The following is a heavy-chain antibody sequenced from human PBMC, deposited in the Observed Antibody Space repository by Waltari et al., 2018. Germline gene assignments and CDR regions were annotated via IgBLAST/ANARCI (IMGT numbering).Heavy chain of an antibody. CDR3: AGSWSRAIYYYYYYMDV. CDR2: IYTSGST. Sequence: QVQLQESGPGLVKPSETLSLTCTVSGGSISSYSWSWIRQPAGKGLEWIGRIYTSGSTNYNPSLKSRVTMSVDTSKNQFSLKLSSVTAADTAVYYCAGSWSRAIYYYYYYMDVWGKGTTVTISS. D-gene: IGHD6-13*01. V-gene: IGHV4-4*07. J-gene: IGHJ6*03. CDR1: GGSISSYS.